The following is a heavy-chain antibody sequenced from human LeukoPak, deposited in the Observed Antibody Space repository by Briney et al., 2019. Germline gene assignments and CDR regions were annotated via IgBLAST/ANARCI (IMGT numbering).Heavy chain of an antibody. D-gene: IGHD3-22*01. V-gene: IGHV3-15*01. Sequence: GGSLRLSCAASGFTFSNAWMSWVRQAPGKGLELVGRIKSKTDGGTTDYAAPVKGRFTISRDDSKNTLYLQMNSLKTEDTAVYYCTTSGKYYYDSSGYYYSTYFDYWGQGTLVTVSS. CDR3: TTSGKYYYDSSGYYYSTYFDY. CDR2: IKSKTDGGTT. J-gene: IGHJ4*02. CDR1: GFTFSNAW.